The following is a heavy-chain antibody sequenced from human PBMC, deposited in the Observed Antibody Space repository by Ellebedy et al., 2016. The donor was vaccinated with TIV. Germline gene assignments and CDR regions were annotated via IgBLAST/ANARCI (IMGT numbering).Heavy chain of an antibody. D-gene: IGHD4-17*01. CDR1: GYTFTSYG. CDR2: ISAYNGNT. Sequence: ASVKVSCXASGYTFTSYGISWVRQAPGQGLEWMGWISAYNGNTNYAQKLQGRVTMTTDTSTSTAYMELRSLRSDDTAVYYCARLYGDYEGDWFDPWGQGTLVTVSS. V-gene: IGHV1-18*04. CDR3: ARLYGDYEGDWFDP. J-gene: IGHJ5*02.